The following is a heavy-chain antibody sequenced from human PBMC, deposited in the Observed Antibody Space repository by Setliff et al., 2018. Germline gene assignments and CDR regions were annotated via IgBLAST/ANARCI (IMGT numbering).Heavy chain of an antibody. CDR3: ARANKKLDYYYYYYMDV. D-gene: IGHD1-1*01. J-gene: IGHJ6*03. CDR1: GGSFSSGSYY. CDR2: VYTNGGS. V-gene: IGHV4-61*02. Sequence: SETLSLTCTVYGGSFSSGSYYWSWIRHPAGKGLEWIGRVYTNGGSDYNPFLKSRVSISLDTSKNQFSLKLISVTAADTAVYYSARANKKLDYYYYYYMDVWGKGTTVTVSS.